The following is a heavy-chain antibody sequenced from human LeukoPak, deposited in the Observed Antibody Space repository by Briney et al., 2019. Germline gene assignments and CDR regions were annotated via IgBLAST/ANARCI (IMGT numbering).Heavy chain of an antibody. D-gene: IGHD6-19*01. Sequence: GGSLRLPCAASGFTFSSYAMHWVRQAPGKGLEWVAVISYDGSNKYYADSVKGRFTISRDNSKNTLYLQMNSLRAEDTAVYYCARSIAVAGTPFDYWGQGTLVTVSS. CDR3: ARSIAVAGTPFDY. V-gene: IGHV3-30-3*01. CDR1: GFTFSSYA. J-gene: IGHJ4*02. CDR2: ISYDGSNK.